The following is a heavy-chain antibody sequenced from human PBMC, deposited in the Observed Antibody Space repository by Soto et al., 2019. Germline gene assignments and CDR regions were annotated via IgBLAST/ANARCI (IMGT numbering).Heavy chain of an antibody. CDR1: GFTFSDHY. Sequence: EVQLVESGGGLVQPGGSLRLSCVVSGFTFSDHYMDWVRQAPGKGLEWVGRIRNKANSYTTVYAASVKGRFTISRDDSQYSMYLQMNSPPLEETAVYYCVRGPNSRCHVTTWDYWGQGTLVTVSS. CDR3: VRGPNSRCHVTTWDY. V-gene: IGHV3-72*01. CDR2: IRNKANSYTT. J-gene: IGHJ4*02. D-gene: IGHD4-17*01.